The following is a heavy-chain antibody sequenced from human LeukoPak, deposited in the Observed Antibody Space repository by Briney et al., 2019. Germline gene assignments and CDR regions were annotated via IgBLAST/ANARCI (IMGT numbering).Heavy chain of an antibody. Sequence: SETLSLTCTVSGYSISSGYYWGWIRQPPGKGLEWIGSIYHSGSTYYNPSLKRRLTISVDTSKNQFSLKLSSVTAADTAVYYCAREGEYYYDSSGYYPFGYWGQGTLVTVSS. CDR2: IYHSGST. CDR1: GYSISSGYY. V-gene: IGHV4-38-2*02. J-gene: IGHJ4*02. D-gene: IGHD3-22*01. CDR3: AREGEYYYDSSGYYPFGY.